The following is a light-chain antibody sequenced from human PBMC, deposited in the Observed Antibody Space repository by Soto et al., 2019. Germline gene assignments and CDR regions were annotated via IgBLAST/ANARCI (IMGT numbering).Light chain of an antibody. V-gene: IGKV3-15*01. CDR1: QSISSN. Sequence: EILITQLQATLSVSPGERATLSCRASQSISSNLVWYQQKAGQAPRLLIYGASTRATGIPARFSGSGSGTEFTFTSISLESEAFAVYYCQQYYHWPTFGQGTKVDIK. CDR3: QQYYHWPT. CDR2: GAS. J-gene: IGKJ1*01.